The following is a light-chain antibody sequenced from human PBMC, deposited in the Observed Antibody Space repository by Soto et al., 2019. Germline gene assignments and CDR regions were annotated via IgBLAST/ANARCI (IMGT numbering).Light chain of an antibody. CDR3: QQYNDWPPRYT. Sequence: EIVMTQSPATLSVSPGERVSLSCRASQSVSSNVAWYQQKLGQAPRLLMFAASTRATGIPARFSGSGSGIEFTLTISSLQSEVFAVYYCQQYNDWPPRYTFGQGTKLEIK. CDR2: AAS. CDR1: QSVSSN. J-gene: IGKJ2*01. V-gene: IGKV3-15*01.